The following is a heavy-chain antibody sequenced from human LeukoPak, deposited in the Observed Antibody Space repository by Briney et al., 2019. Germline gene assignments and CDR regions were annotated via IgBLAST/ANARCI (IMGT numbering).Heavy chain of an antibody. J-gene: IGHJ4*02. CDR1: GGSISGHY. Sequence: SETLSLTCTVSGGSISGHYWSWVRQPPGKGLEWIGYMYYSGSANYNPSLKSRVTISVDTSKNQFSLKLSSVTATDTAVYYCARLLTGGLNDYWGQGTLVTVSS. D-gene: IGHD3-16*01. CDR3: ARLLTGGLNDY. CDR2: MYYSGSA. V-gene: IGHV4-59*08.